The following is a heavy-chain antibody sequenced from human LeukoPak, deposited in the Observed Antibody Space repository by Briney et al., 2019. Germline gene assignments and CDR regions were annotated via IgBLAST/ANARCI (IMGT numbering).Heavy chain of an antibody. CDR1: GGTFSSYA. Sequence: ASVKVSCKASGGTFSSYAISWVRQAPGQGLKWMGGIIPIFGTANYAQKLQGRVTMTTDTSTSTAYMELRSLRSDDTAVYYCARSPFGVVITYFDYWGQGTLVTVSS. CDR3: ARSPFGVVITYFDY. V-gene: IGHV1-69*05. CDR2: IIPIFGTA. D-gene: IGHD3-3*01. J-gene: IGHJ4*02.